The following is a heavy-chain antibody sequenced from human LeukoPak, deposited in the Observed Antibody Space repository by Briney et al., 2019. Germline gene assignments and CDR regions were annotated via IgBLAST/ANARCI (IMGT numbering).Heavy chain of an antibody. Sequence: PGGSLRLSCAASGFTVSSNYMSWVRQAPGKGLEWVSVIYSGGSTYYADSVKGRFTISRDNSKNTLYLQMNSLRAEDTAVYYCAKDLSDYGSGSYLFDYWGQGTLVTVSS. CDR1: GFTVSSNY. V-gene: IGHV3-53*01. CDR3: AKDLSDYGSGSYLFDY. D-gene: IGHD3-10*01. J-gene: IGHJ4*02. CDR2: IYSGGST.